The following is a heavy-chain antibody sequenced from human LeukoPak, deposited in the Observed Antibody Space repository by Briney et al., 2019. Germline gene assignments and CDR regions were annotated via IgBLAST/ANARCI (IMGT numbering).Heavy chain of an antibody. D-gene: IGHD2-2*01. V-gene: IGHV6-1*01. CDR1: GDSVSSNSAA. CDR3: ARLYCSSTSCFNDAFDI. Sequence: SQTLSLTCALSGDSVSSNSAAWNWIRQSPSRGLEWLGRTYYRSKWYNDYAVSVKSRITINPDTSKSLFSLQLNSVTPEDTAVYYCARLYCSSTSCFNDAFDIWGQRTMVTVSS. J-gene: IGHJ3*02. CDR2: TYYRSKWYN.